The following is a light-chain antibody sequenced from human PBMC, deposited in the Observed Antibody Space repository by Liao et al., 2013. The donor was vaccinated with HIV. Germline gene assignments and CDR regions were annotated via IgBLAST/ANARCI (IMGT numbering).Light chain of an antibody. CDR1: KLGHKY. CDR2: QDT. CDR3: QTWDTNSWV. J-gene: IGLJ3*02. V-gene: IGLV3-1*01. Sequence: SYELTQAPSVSVSPGQTASITCSGDKLGHKYASWYQQKSGQSPVLLIYQDTQRPSGIPERFSGSNSGNTATLTIRGTQALDEADYYCQTWDTNSWVFGGGTKLTVL.